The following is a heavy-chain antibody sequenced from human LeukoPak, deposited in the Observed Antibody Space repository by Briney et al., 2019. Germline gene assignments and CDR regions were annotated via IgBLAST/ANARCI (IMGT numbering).Heavy chain of an antibody. V-gene: IGHV3-30*02. CDR2: IRFDGSTK. CDR3: AQPDF. CDR1: GFTFRSSS. Sequence: GGSGRLSCVASGFTFRSSSMHWVGKAQGKGVEWLAFIRFDGSTKYYADSVKGRFTVSRDNSKSTLYLQMNSLRAEDTAVYYCAQPDFWGQGTLVTVSS. J-gene: IGHJ4*02.